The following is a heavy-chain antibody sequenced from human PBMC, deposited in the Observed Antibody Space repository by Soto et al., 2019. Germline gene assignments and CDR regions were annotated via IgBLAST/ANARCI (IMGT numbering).Heavy chain of an antibody. CDR3: ANIAVAGTGDDYFDY. J-gene: IGHJ4*02. Sequence: PSETLSLTCTVSGGSISSYYWSWIRQPPGKGLEWIGYIYYSGSTKYSPSLKSRVTISVDTSKNQFSLKLSSVTAADAAVYYCANIAVAGTGDDYFDYWGQGTLVTVSS. D-gene: IGHD6-19*01. CDR1: GGSISSYY. CDR2: IYYSGST. V-gene: IGHV4-59*08.